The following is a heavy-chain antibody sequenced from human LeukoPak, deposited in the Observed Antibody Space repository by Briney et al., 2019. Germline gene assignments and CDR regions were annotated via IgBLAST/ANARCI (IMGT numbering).Heavy chain of an antibody. CDR2: IKQDATEK. V-gene: IGHV3-7*01. D-gene: IGHD6-6*01. J-gene: IGHJ4*02. CDR3: ARDYSTWSPGGMFY. Sequence: PGGSLRLSCAASGFTFLDYWLSSVRPTPGEQLEWVANIKQDATEKYYVDSVKGRFTISRDNTKNSLYLQMSRLRAEDTAVYYCARDYSTWSPGGMFYWGQGTLVTVSS. CDR1: GFTFLDYW.